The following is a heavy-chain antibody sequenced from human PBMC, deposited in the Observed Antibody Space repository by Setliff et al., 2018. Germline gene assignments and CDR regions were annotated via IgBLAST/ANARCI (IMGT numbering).Heavy chain of an antibody. CDR1: GFTFRTYE. CDR3: ARRLPYFGMDV. V-gene: IGHV3-48*03. J-gene: IGHJ6*02. CDR2: THTDGITI. D-gene: IGHD2-15*01. Sequence: GGSLRLSCEASGFTFRTYEMIWVRQAPGKGLERVSKTHTDGITIYSDSVRGRFTISRDSAKNSLHLQMTSLSAEDTAVYYCARRLPYFGMDVWGQGTTVTVSS.